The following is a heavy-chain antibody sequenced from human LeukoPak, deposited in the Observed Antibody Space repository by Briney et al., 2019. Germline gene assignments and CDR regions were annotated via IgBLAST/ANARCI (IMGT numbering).Heavy chain of an antibody. V-gene: IGHV1-18*01. CDR1: GYTFTSYG. CDR2: ISAYNGNT. D-gene: IGHD3-10*01. CDR3: ARDWLEVTIWRDAFDI. Sequence: GASVKVSCKASGYTFTSYGISWVRQAPGQGLEWMGWISAYNGNTNYAQKLQGRVTMTTDTSTSTAYMELRSLRSDDTAVYYCARDWLEVTIWRDAFDIWGQGTMVAVSS. J-gene: IGHJ3*02.